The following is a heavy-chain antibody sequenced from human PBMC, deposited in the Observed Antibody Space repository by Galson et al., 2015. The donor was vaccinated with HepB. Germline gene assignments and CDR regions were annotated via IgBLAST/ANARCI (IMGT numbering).Heavy chain of an antibody. Sequence: PLRLSCAASGFTFTGYGMSWVRQAPGRGLEWVSTINSGGGITAYADSVKGRFVISRDNSKSTLYLQLNSLRGEDMAVYYCATGGLVSRWDYWGQGTPVTVSS. CDR1: GFTFTGYG. V-gene: IGHV3-23*01. CDR3: ATGGLVSRWDY. J-gene: IGHJ4*02. CDR2: INSGGGIT. D-gene: IGHD6-13*01.